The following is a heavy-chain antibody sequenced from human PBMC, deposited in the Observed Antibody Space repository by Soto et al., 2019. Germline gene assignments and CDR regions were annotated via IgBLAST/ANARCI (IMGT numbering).Heavy chain of an antibody. V-gene: IGHV4-31*03. CDR1: GGSISSGGYY. CDR3: ARDSTAMAAPVGMDV. J-gene: IGHJ6*02. D-gene: IGHD5-18*01. Sequence: PSETLSLTCTVSGGSISSGGYYWSWIRQHPGKGLEWIGYIYYSGSTYYNPSLKSRVTISVDTSKNQFSLKLSSVTAADTAVYYCARDSTAMAAPVGMDVWGQGTTVTVS. CDR2: IYYSGST.